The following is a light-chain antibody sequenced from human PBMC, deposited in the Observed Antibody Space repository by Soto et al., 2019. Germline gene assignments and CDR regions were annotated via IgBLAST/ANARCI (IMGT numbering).Light chain of an antibody. CDR3: QQRSNWRGLT. J-gene: IGKJ4*01. CDR2: DAS. CDR1: QSVSSY. Sequence: EIVLTQSPATLSLSPGERATLSCRASQSVSSYLAWYQQKPGQAPRLLIYDASNRATGIPARFSGSGSGTDFTLTISSLDPEDFAVYYCQQRSNWRGLTFGGGTKVEIK. V-gene: IGKV3-11*01.